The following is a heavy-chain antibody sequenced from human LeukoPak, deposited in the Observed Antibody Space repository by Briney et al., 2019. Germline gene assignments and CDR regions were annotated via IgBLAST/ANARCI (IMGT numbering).Heavy chain of an antibody. D-gene: IGHD6-6*01. Sequence: PGGSLRLSCAASGFTFSSYWMSWVRQAPGKGLEWVANIKQDGSEKYYVDSVKGRFTISRDNAKNSLYLQMNSLRAEDTAVYYCARRTRQLVRGYYYYGMDVWGQGTTVTVSS. J-gene: IGHJ6*02. CDR1: GFTFSSYW. CDR3: ARRTRQLVRGYYYYGMDV. CDR2: IKQDGSEK. V-gene: IGHV3-7*05.